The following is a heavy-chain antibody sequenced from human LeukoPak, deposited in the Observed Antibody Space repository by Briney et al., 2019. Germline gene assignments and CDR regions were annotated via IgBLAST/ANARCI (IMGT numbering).Heavy chain of an antibody. CDR2: IRSKTYGGTA. CDR1: GFSVGDYA. D-gene: IGHD5-12*01. CDR3: TRGLEGFTAYDDF. V-gene: IGHV3-49*04. Sequence: GGSLRLSCTASGFSVGDYAMSWVRQAPGRGLEWVGFIRSKTYGGTADYAASVEGRFTISRDDSNNIAYLQMNSLKTEDTALYYCTRGLEGFTAYDDFWGQGTLVTVSS. J-gene: IGHJ4*02.